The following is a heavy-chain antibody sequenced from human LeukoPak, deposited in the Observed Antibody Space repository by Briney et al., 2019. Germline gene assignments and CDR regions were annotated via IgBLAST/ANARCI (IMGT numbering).Heavy chain of an antibody. CDR3: ARGSSWYPTEYYFDY. CDR1: GGSISSYY. J-gene: IGHJ4*02. CDR2: IYTSGST. Sequence: SGPTLVKPSETLSLTRTVSGGSISSYYWSWIRQPAGKGLEWIGRIYTSGSTNYNPSLKSRVTMSVDTSKNQFSLKLSSVTAADTAVYYCARGSSWYPTEYYFDYWGQGTLVTVSS. V-gene: IGHV4-4*07. D-gene: IGHD6-13*01.